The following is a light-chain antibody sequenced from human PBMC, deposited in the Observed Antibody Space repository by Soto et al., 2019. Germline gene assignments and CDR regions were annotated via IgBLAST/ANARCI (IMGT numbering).Light chain of an antibody. Sequence: QSALTQPASVSGSPGQSITISCTGTSSDVGSFNFVSWYQQYPGKAPKLMIYGVTKRPSGVSNRFSGSKSGNTASLAISGLQAEDEADYYCCSYAGSITFVFGTGTQLTVL. CDR2: GVT. J-gene: IGLJ1*01. V-gene: IGLV2-23*02. CDR1: SSDVGSFNF. CDR3: CSYAGSITFV.